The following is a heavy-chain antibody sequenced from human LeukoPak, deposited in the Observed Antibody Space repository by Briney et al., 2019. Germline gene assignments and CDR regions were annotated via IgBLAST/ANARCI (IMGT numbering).Heavy chain of an antibody. Sequence: GESLRLSCAASGFTFSSYSMNWVRQAPGKGLEWVSSISSSSSYIYYADSVKGRFTISRDNAKNSLYLQMNSLRAEDTAVYYCARDSSGRGDYWGQGTLVTVSS. CDR2: ISSSSSYI. J-gene: IGHJ4*02. CDR1: GFTFSSYS. D-gene: IGHD3-22*01. V-gene: IGHV3-21*01. CDR3: ARDSSGRGDY.